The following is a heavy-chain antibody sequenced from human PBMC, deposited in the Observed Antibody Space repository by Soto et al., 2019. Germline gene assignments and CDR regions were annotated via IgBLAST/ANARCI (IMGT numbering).Heavy chain of an antibody. J-gene: IGHJ4*02. CDR1: GFTFSSFS. CDR2: ISSSGSYI. Sequence: PGGSLRLSCAASGFTFSSFSMDWVRQAPGKGLEWVSSISSSGSYISYADSVKGRFTLSRDNAKNSLELQMDSLRAEDTAVYYCVRLTSRAYYFDSWGQGDPVTVSS. CDR3: VRLTSRAYYFDS. V-gene: IGHV3-21*01. D-gene: IGHD3-22*01.